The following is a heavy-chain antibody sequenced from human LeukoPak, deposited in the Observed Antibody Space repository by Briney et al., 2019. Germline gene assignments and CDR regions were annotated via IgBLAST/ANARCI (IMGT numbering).Heavy chain of an antibody. V-gene: IGHV3-23*01. CDR2: ISGSGGST. D-gene: IGHD3-22*01. CDR3: ARDYYDSSGYYFGGY. Sequence: GGSLRLSCAASGFTFSSYAMGWVRQAPGKGLEWVSTISGSGGSTYYADSVKGRFTISRDNAKNSLYVQMNSLRDEDTAVYYCARDYYDSSGYYFGGYWGQGTLVTVSS. J-gene: IGHJ4*02. CDR1: GFTFSSYA.